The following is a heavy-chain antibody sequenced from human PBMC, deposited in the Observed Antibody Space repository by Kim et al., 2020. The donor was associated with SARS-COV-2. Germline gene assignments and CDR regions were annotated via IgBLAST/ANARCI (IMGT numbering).Heavy chain of an antibody. Sequence: GGSLRLSCAASGFTFSSYAMSWVRQAPGKGLEWVSAISGSGGSTYYADSVKGRFTISRDNSKNTLYLQMNSLRAEDTAVYYCANRAKYCSGGSCNWYFDLWGRGTLVTVSS. J-gene: IGHJ2*01. CDR1: GFTFSSYA. D-gene: IGHD2-15*01. CDR2: ISGSGGST. CDR3: ANRAKYCSGGSCNWYFDL. V-gene: IGHV3-23*01.